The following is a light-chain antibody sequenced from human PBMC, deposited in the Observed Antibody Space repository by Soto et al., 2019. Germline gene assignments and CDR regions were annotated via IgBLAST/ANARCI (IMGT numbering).Light chain of an antibody. Sequence: DIQTTQSPSSLSASVGDRVTITCRASQSISSYLNWYQQKPGKAPKLLIYAASSLQSGVPSRFSGSGSGTDFTLTISSLQPEDFATYYCQQSYSTPPTFGQGTRLEIK. J-gene: IGKJ5*01. CDR2: AAS. CDR1: QSISSY. CDR3: QQSYSTPPT. V-gene: IGKV1-39*01.